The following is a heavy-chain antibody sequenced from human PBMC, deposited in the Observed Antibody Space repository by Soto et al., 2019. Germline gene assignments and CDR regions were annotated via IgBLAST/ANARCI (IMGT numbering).Heavy chain of an antibody. J-gene: IGHJ4*02. D-gene: IGHD4-17*01. CDR3: ARDQTFNDYGDYEGG. CDR1: GFTFSSYG. CDR2: IWYDGSNK. V-gene: IGHV3-33*01. Sequence: QVQLVESGGGVVQPGRSLRLSCAASGFTFSSYGMHWVRQAPGKGLEWVAVIWYDGSNKYYADSVKGRFTISRDNSKNTLYLQMNSLRAEDTAVYYCARDQTFNDYGDYEGGWGQGTLVTVSS.